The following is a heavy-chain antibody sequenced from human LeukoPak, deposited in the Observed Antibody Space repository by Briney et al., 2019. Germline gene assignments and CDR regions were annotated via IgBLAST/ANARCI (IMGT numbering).Heavy chain of an antibody. D-gene: IGHD6-6*01. CDR1: GYTFTDYY. CDR3: VRGSSSAAWFDP. Sequence: ASVKVSFKASGYTFTDYYMHWVRQAPGQGLEWMGWINPNSGATNYAQMFQGRVTMTRDTSISTAYMELSRLTSDDTAVYYCVRGSSSAAWFDPWGQGTLVTVSS. V-gene: IGHV1-2*02. CDR2: INPNSGAT. J-gene: IGHJ5*02.